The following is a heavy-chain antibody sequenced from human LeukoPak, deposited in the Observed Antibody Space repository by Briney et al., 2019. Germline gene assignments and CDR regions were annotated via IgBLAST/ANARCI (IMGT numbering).Heavy chain of an antibody. Sequence: SETLSLTCAVYGGSFGGYYWSWIRQPPGKGLEWIGEINHSGSTNYNPSLKSRVTISVDTSKNQFSLKLSSVTAADTAVYYCATKYYYDSSGYPEEDYWGQGTLVTVSS. V-gene: IGHV4-34*01. CDR1: GGSFGGYY. CDR2: INHSGST. D-gene: IGHD3-22*01. J-gene: IGHJ4*02. CDR3: ATKYYYDSSGYPEEDY.